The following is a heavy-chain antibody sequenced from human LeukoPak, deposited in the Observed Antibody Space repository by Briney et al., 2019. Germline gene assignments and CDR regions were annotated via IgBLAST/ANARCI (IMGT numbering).Heavy chain of an antibody. CDR3: AVIPGYNWNDGLRDY. CDR2: ISAYNGNT. V-gene: IGHV1-18*01. D-gene: IGHD1-1*01. CDR1: GYTFTSYG. Sequence: ASVNVSCKASGYTFTSYGINWVRQAPGQGLEWMGWISAYNGNTNYAQKLQGRVTMTTDTSTRTIYMELRSLTSDDTAVYYCAVIPGYNWNDGLRDYWGQGTLVTVSS. J-gene: IGHJ4*02.